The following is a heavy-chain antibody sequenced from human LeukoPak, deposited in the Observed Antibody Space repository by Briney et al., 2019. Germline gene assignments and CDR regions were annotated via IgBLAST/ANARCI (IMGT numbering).Heavy chain of an antibody. CDR1: GGSVSSGSYY. Sequence: PSETLSLTCIVSGGSVSSGSYYWSWIRQPPGKGLEWIGYIYYSGSTNYNPSLKSRVNIPVDTSKNQFSLKLSSVTAADTAVYYCARDQGRAAIAAAGARAFDIWGQGTMVTVSS. J-gene: IGHJ3*02. V-gene: IGHV4-61*01. D-gene: IGHD6-13*01. CDR3: ARDQGRAAIAAAGARAFDI. CDR2: IYYSGST.